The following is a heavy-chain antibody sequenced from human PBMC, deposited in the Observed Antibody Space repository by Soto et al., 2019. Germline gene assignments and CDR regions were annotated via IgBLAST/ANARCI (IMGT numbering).Heavy chain of an antibody. CDR3: AHSVYDSSGYYYFDY. D-gene: IGHD3-22*01. J-gene: IGHJ4*02. CDR1: GFSLSTSGVG. CDR2: IYWNDDK. Sequence: SGPTLVNPTQTLTLTCTFSGFSLSTSGVGVGWIRQPPGKALEWLAFIYWNDDKRYSPSLKNRLTITKDISKNQVVLTMTNMDPVDTATYYCAHSVYDSSGYYYFDYWGQGTLVTVSS. V-gene: IGHV2-5*01.